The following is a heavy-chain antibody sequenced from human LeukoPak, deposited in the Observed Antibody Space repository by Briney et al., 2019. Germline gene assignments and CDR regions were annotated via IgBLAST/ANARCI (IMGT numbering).Heavy chain of an antibody. Sequence: GGSLRLSCAASGFTFSSYAMHWVRQAPGKGLEWVAVISYDGSNKYYADSVKGRFTISRDNSKNTLYLQMNSLRAEDTAVYYCARVIAAAGIDYFDYWGQGTLVTVSS. J-gene: IGHJ4*02. CDR2: ISYDGSNK. CDR3: ARVIAAAGIDYFDY. CDR1: GFTFSSYA. D-gene: IGHD6-13*01. V-gene: IGHV3-30-3*01.